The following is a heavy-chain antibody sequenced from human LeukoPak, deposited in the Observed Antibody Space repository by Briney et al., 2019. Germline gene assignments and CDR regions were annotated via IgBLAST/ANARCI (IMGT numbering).Heavy chain of an antibody. D-gene: IGHD5-18*01. V-gene: IGHV1-69*01. CDR2: IIPIFGTA. Sequence: GASVKVSCKASGGTFSSYAISWVRQAPGQGLEWMGGIIPIFGTANYAQKFQGRATITADESTSTAYMELSSLRSEDTAVYYCAIHSYGLTDPDYWGQGTLVTVSS. CDR1: GGTFSSYA. J-gene: IGHJ4*02. CDR3: AIHSYGLTDPDY.